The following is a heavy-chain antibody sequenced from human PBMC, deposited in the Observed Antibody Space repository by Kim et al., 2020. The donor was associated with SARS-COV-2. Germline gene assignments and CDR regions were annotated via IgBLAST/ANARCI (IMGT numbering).Heavy chain of an antibody. D-gene: IGHD4-17*01. CDR2: ISGNSGDI. V-gene: IGHV3-9*01. J-gene: IGHJ4*02. CDR3: ARGYGGNSGDY. Sequence: GGSLRLSCTASGFNFGAYGMHWVRQVPGKGLEWVSGISGNSGDIGYADSAKGRFTISRDNAKNSLYLQMNSLRPEDTALYHCARGYGGNSGDYWGQGTLV. CDR1: GFNFGAYG.